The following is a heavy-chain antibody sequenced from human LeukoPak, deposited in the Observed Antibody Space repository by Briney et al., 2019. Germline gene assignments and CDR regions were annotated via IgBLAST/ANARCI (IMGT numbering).Heavy chain of an antibody. J-gene: IGHJ4*02. CDR1: GGSISSSSYY. Sequence: SETLSLTCTVSGGSISSSSYYWGWIRQPPGKGLEWIGSIYYSGSTYYNPSLKSRVTISVDTSKNQFSLKMSSVTAADTAVYYCARSSGTGTFSYWGQGTLVTVSS. D-gene: IGHD6-25*01. CDR3: ARSSGTGTFSY. CDR2: IYYSGST. V-gene: IGHV4-39*01.